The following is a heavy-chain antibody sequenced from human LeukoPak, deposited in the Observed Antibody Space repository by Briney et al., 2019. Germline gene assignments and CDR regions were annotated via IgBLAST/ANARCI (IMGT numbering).Heavy chain of an antibody. CDR3: AREGNYYDSSGYSYFDY. J-gene: IGHJ4*02. Sequence: GGSLRLSCAASGFTFSAHSMHWVRQPPGKGLEWVAFISYDGSIKFYADSLKGRFTISRDNSKKTLYLQMNSLRAEDTAVYYCAREGNYYDSSGYSYFDYWGQGTLVTVSS. CDR1: GFTFSAHS. D-gene: IGHD3-22*01. V-gene: IGHV3-30-3*01. CDR2: ISYDGSIK.